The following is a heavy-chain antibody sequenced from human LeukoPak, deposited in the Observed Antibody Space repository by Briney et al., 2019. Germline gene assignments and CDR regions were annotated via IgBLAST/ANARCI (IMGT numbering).Heavy chain of an antibody. D-gene: IGHD6-19*01. Sequence: GGSLRLSCAASGFTVSSNYMSWVRQAPGKGLEWVSVIYSGGSTYYADSVKGRFTISRDNSKNTLYLQMNSLRAEDTAVYYCAKVYSSGWSTTYYFDYWGQGTLVTVSS. J-gene: IGHJ4*02. CDR1: GFTVSSNY. CDR3: AKVYSSGWSTTYYFDY. CDR2: IYSGGST. V-gene: IGHV3-53*01.